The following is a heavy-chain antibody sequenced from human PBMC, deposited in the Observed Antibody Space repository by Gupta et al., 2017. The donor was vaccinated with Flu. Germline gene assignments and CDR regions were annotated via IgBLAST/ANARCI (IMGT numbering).Heavy chain of an antibody. D-gene: IGHD2-2*01. J-gene: IGHJ6*03. CDR1: GFTFSSYG. CDR3: AKDGPWTASCPYYCYYMDV. CDR2: IVSDGSHK. V-gene: IGHV3-30*18. Sequence: QMQLVESGGGVVQLGTSLSLSCAASGFTFSSYGMHWVRPAAGKGLEWVADIVSDGSHKYESDSVRGRFTISRDNSKITLSLEMDSLRVEDTAVYYCAKDGPWTASCPYYCYYMDVWGKGTTVTVSS.